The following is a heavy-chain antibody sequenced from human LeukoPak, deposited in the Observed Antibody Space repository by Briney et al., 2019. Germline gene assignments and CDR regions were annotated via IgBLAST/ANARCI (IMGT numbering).Heavy chain of an antibody. CDR2: ISYDGSNK. CDR3: ARAVDILTGYSGLGY. J-gene: IGHJ4*02. V-gene: IGHV3-30*19. Sequence: GRSLGLSCAASGFTFSSYGMHWVRQAPGKGLEWVAVISYDGSNKYYADSVKGRFTISRDNSKNTLYLQMNSLRAEDTAVYYCARAVDILTGYSGLGYWGQGTLVTVSS. D-gene: IGHD3-9*01. CDR1: GFTFSSYG.